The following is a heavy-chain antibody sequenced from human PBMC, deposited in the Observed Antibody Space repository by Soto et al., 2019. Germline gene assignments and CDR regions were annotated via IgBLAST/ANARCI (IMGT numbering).Heavy chain of an antibody. J-gene: IGHJ6*02. CDR3: ARDDHIVVVPTSLGAMDV. CDR2: IYHSGST. D-gene: IGHD2-2*01. Sequence: QVQLQESGPGLVKPSETLSLTCAVYGGSISSNKWWSWVRQPPGKGLEWIGEIYHSGSTNYNPSHKSRVTMSLDKSKNQFSLKLTSVTAADSAVYYCARDDHIVVVPTSLGAMDVWGQGTTVTVSS. CDR1: GGSISSNKW. V-gene: IGHV4-4*02.